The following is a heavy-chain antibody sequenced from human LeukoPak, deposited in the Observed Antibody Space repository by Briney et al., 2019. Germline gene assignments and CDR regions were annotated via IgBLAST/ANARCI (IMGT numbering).Heavy chain of an antibody. J-gene: IGHJ4*02. Sequence: ASVTVSCKASGYTFTVYYMHWVRQAPGQGLEWMGWINPNSGGTNYAQKFQGRVTMTRDTSISTAYMELSRLRSDDTAVYYCARVAYSGSGVGYWGQGTLVTVSS. CDR3: ARVAYSGSGVGY. D-gene: IGHD1-26*01. V-gene: IGHV1-2*02. CDR1: GYTFTVYY. CDR2: INPNSGGT.